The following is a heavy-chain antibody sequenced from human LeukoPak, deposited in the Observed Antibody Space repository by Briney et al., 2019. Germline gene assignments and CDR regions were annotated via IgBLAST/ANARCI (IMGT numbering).Heavy chain of an antibody. CDR3: ARGGSGWYASYNWFDP. J-gene: IGHJ5*02. V-gene: IGHV4-61*01. Sequence: SETLSLTCTVSGGSVSSGSYYWSWIRQPPGKGLEWIGDIYYSGSTNYNPSLKSRVTISVDTSKNQFSLKLSSVTAADTAVYYCARGGSGWYASYNWFDPWGQGTLVTVSS. D-gene: IGHD6-19*01. CDR1: GGSVSSGSYY. CDR2: IYYSGST.